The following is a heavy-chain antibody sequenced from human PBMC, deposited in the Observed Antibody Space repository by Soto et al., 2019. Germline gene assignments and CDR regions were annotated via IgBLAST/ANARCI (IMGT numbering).Heavy chain of an antibody. D-gene: IGHD2-21*01. J-gene: IGHJ4*02. CDR3: ARDLPPYDPTTSVVVARFDY. Sequence: QVQLVQSGPEMKEPGASVKVSCKASNYDFRDYGFSWVRQAPGQGLEWMGWISPYKGDTNYAQKFQGRVTLTTDSSPNTAYMELRSLRSDDTAMYYCARDLPPYDPTTSVVVARFDYWGQGTLVTVSS. CDR1: NYDFRDYG. CDR2: ISPYKGDT. V-gene: IGHV1-18*01.